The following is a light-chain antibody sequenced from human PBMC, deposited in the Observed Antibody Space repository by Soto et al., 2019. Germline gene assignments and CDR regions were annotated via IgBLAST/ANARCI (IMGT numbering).Light chain of an antibody. CDR2: AAS. CDR1: QSVSSSY. J-gene: IGKJ4*01. V-gene: IGKV3-20*01. Sequence: EIVLTQSPGTLSLSPGERATLSCRASQSVSSSYLAWYQQKPGQAPRLLIYAASSRAAGIPDRFSGSGSGTDFTLTISRLEPEDFAVYFCQQYSSSPATFGGGTKVEIK. CDR3: QQYSSSPAT.